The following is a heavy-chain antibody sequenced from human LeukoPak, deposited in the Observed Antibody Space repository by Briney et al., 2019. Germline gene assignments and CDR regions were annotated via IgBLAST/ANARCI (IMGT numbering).Heavy chain of an antibody. V-gene: IGHV1-2*02. J-gene: IGHJ4*02. Sequence: ASVKVSCKASGYTFTGYYMHWVRQAPGQGLEWMGWINPNSGGTNYAQKFQGRVTMTRDTSISTAYMELSRLRSDDTAVYYCARGSGYSYGFPVDYWGQGTLVTVSS. CDR1: GYTFTGYY. CDR3: ARGSGYSYGFPVDY. CDR2: INPNSGGT. D-gene: IGHD5-18*01.